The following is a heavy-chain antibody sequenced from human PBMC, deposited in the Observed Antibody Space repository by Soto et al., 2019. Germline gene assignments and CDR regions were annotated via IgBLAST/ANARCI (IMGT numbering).Heavy chain of an antibody. J-gene: IGHJ6*02. Sequence: GESLKISCKGSGYSFTSYWISWVRQMPGKGLEWMGRIDPSDSYTNYSPSFQGHVTISADKSISTAYLQWSSLKASDTAMYYYAILHIVVVPAAIRDYYYYGMDVWGQGTTVTVSS. CDR3: AILHIVVVPAAIRDYYYYGMDV. V-gene: IGHV5-10-1*01. CDR1: GYSFTSYW. D-gene: IGHD2-2*01. CDR2: IDPSDSYT.